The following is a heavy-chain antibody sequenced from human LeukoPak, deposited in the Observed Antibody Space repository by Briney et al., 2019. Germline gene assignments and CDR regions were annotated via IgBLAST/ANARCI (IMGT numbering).Heavy chain of an antibody. J-gene: IGHJ4*02. CDR3: ARTGDYGSGSYYADDYFDY. CDR2: ISSSSSTI. V-gene: IGHV3-48*01. CDR1: GFTFSSYG. Sequence: GGSLRLSCAASGFTFSSYGMHWVRQAPGKGLEWVSYISSSSSTIYYADSVKGRFTISRDNAKNSLYLQMNSLRAEDTAVYYCARTGDYGSGSYYADDYFDYWGQGTLVTVSS. D-gene: IGHD3-10*01.